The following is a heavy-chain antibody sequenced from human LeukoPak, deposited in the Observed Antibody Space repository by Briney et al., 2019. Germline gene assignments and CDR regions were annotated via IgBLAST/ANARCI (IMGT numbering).Heavy chain of an antibody. J-gene: IGHJ6*02. CDR2: INHSGST. Sequence: SETLSLTCAVYGGSFSGYYWSWIRQPPGKGLEWIGEINHSGSTNYNPSLKSRVTISVDTAKNQFSLKLSSVTAADTAVYYCARGLVVISYYYYGMDVWGQGITVTVSS. D-gene: IGHD2-8*02. CDR3: ARGLVVISYYYYGMDV. CDR1: GGSFSGYY. V-gene: IGHV4-34*01.